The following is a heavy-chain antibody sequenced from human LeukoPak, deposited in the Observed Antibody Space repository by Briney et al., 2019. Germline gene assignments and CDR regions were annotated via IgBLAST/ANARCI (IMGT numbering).Heavy chain of an antibody. J-gene: IGHJ5*02. CDR2: INPSGGST. D-gene: IGHD6-6*01. V-gene: IGHV1-46*01. CDR3: ARDPRVTYSSSSHWFDP. CDR1: GYTFTSYY. Sequence: GASVKVSCKASGYTFTSYYMHWVRQAPGQGLEWMGIINPSGGSTSYAQKFQGRVTMTRDTSTSTVYMELSSLRSEDTAVYYCARDPRVTYSSSSHWFDPWGQGTLVTVSS.